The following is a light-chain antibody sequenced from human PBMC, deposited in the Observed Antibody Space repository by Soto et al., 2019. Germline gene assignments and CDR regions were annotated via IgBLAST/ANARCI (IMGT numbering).Light chain of an antibody. CDR1: QSINTW. J-gene: IGKJ1*01. CDR3: QQHESYPRT. CDR2: TAS. Sequence: DIQMTQSPSTLSASVGDRVTITCRASQSINTWLAWYQQKPGKAPRLLIYTASSLESGVPSRFIGSGSGTAFTLTISSLQPDDVAAYYCQQHESYPRTFGQVTKVVIK. V-gene: IGKV1-5*03.